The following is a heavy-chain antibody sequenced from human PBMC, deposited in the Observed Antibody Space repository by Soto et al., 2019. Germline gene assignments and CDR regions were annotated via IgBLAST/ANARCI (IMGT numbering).Heavy chain of an antibody. Sequence: EVQLVESGGGLVQPGGSLRLSCAASGFTFSSYWMSWVRQAPGKGLEWVANIKQDGSEKYYVESVKGRFTISRDNAKNSLELQMKRLRAEDTAVHYRARFRIPLRASGLFHPLGQGNLVTVSS. V-gene: IGHV3-7*03. CDR1: GFTFSSYW. J-gene: IGHJ5*02. CDR3: ARFRIPLRASGLFHP. D-gene: IGHD5-18*01. CDR2: IKQDGSEK.